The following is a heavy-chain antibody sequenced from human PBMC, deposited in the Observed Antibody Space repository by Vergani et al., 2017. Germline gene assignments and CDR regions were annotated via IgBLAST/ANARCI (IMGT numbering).Heavy chain of an antibody. Sequence: QVQLVQSGAEVKKPGSSVKVSCKASGGTFSSYAISWVRQAPGHGLEWMGRIIPILGIANYAQKFQGRVTITADKSTSTAYMELSSLRSEDTAVYYCASVALYYYDSSGYYYHGAFDIWGQGTMVTVSS. CDR3: ASVALYYYDSSGYYYHGAFDI. V-gene: IGHV1-69*04. J-gene: IGHJ3*02. D-gene: IGHD3-22*01. CDR1: GGTFSSYA. CDR2: IIPILGIA.